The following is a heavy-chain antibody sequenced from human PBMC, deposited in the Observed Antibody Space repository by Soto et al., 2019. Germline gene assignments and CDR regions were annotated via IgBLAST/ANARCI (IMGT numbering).Heavy chain of an antibody. Sequence: QLQLQESGPGLVKPSETLSLTCTVSGGSISSSSYYWGWIRQPPGKGLEWIGSIYYSGSTYYNPSLKSRVTISVDTSTNQFSLKLSSVTAADTAVYYCARLDYYGSVSTGAFDIWGQGTMVTVSS. D-gene: IGHD3-10*01. CDR1: GGSISSSSYY. CDR2: IYYSGST. V-gene: IGHV4-39*01. CDR3: ARLDYYGSVSTGAFDI. J-gene: IGHJ3*02.